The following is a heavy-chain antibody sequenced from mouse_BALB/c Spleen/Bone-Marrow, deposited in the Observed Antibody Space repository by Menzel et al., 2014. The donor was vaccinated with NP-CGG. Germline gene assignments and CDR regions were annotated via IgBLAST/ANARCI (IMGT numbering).Heavy chain of an antibody. CDR3: ARGGISIDY. V-gene: IGHV1-80*01. CDR1: GYAFSIYW. Sequence: QVQLQQSGAELARPGSSVKISCKASGYAFSIYWMNWVKQRPGQGLEWIGQIYPGDDDTDYNGKFKGKATLTADRSSSTAYMQLNSLTSEDSAVYFCARGGISIDYWGQGTTLTVSS. CDR2: IYPGDDDT. J-gene: IGHJ2*01.